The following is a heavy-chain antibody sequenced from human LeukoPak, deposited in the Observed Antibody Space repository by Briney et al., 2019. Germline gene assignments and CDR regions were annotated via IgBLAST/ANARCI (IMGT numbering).Heavy chain of an antibody. Sequence: GGSLRLSCAASGFTFSSYWMTWVRQAPGKGLEWVSYIDSSSSSIYYADSVKGRFTISRDNAKNSLYLQMNSLRAEDTAVYYCAKVGRSTRPGYWGQGTLVTVSS. V-gene: IGHV3-48*04. D-gene: IGHD6-6*01. CDR1: GFTFSSYW. CDR2: IDSSSSSI. J-gene: IGHJ4*02. CDR3: AKVGRSTRPGY.